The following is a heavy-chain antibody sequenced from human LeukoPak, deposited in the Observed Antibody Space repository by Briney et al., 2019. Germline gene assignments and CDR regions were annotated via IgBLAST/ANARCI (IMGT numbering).Heavy chain of an antibody. J-gene: IGHJ3*02. CDR2: ISAYNGNT. CDR1: GYTFTSYG. V-gene: IGHV1-18*01. D-gene: IGHD3-22*01. Sequence: ASVKVSCKASGYTFTSYGISWVRQAPGQGLEWMGWISAYNGNTNYAQKLQGRVTMTTDTSTSTAYMELRSLRSDDTAVYYCARFSIDYYDSSGYYPDDAFDIWGQGTMVTVSS. CDR3: ARFSIDYYDSSGYYPDDAFDI.